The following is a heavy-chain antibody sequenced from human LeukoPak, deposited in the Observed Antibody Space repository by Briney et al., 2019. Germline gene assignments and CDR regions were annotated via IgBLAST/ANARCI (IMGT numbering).Heavy chain of an antibody. V-gene: IGHV4-59*01. CDR2: IYYSGST. CDR3: ARAGSYRNYYFDY. D-gene: IGHD1-26*01. Sequence: NPSETLSLTCTVSGGSISSYYWSWIRQPPGKGLEWIGYIYYSGSTNYNPSLKSRVTISVDTSKNQFSLKLSSVTAADTAVYYCARAGSYRNYYFDYWGQGTLVTVSS. CDR1: GGSISSYY. J-gene: IGHJ4*02.